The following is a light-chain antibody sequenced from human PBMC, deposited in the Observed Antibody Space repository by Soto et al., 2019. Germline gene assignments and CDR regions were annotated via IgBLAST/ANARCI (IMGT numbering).Light chain of an antibody. J-gene: IGKJ1*01. CDR1: QSVSSSD. CDR2: VAS. V-gene: IGKV3-20*01. Sequence: EIGLTQSPGTLSLSPGARATLSCRASQSVSSSDLAWYQQKPGQAPRLLIYVASSRATGIPDRFSGSGSGSDFTLTISGPEPEDVAVYYCQRYGSSPTWTFGQGTKVDIK. CDR3: QRYGSSPTWT.